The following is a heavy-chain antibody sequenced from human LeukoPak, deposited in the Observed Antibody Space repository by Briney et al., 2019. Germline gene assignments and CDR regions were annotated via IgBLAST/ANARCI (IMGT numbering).Heavy chain of an antibody. CDR2: INHSGST. CDR1: GGSFSGYY. Sequence: SETLSLTCAVYGGSFSGYYWSWIRQPPGKGLEWIGEINHSGSTNYNQSLKSRVTISVDTSKNQFSLKLSSVTAADTAVYYCARGRITIFGVVRSRNNWFDPWGQGTLVTVSS. D-gene: IGHD3-3*01. J-gene: IGHJ5*02. CDR3: ARGRITIFGVVRSRNNWFDP. V-gene: IGHV4-34*01.